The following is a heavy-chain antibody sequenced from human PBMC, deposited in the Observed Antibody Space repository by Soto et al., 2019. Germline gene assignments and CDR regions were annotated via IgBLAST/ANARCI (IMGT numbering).Heavy chain of an antibody. D-gene: IGHD3-3*02. CDR3: ARLPSRHLVDY. J-gene: IGHJ4*02. Sequence: PSETLSLTCTFSVSSINSSGYYWGWIRQPPGKGLEWIGSMFYGVSTYYNPSLKSRVTVSVDTSKNQLSLNLRSVTAADTAVYYCARLPSRHLVDYWGQGTLVTVSS. V-gene: IGHV4-39*01. CDR1: VSSINSSGYY. CDR2: MFYGVST.